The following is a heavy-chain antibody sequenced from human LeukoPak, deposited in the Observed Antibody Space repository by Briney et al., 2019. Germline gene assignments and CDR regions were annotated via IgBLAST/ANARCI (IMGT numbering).Heavy chain of an antibody. V-gene: IGHV1-2*02. CDR3: ARDGQLRYFDWLLHDAFDI. J-gene: IGHJ3*02. Sequence: ASVKVSCKASGYTFTGYYMHWVRQAPGQGLEWMGWINPNSGGTNYAQKLQGRVTMTTDTSTSTAYMELRSLRSDDTAVYYCARDGQLRYFDWLLHDAFDIWGQGTMVTVSS. CDR1: GYTFTGYY. D-gene: IGHD3-9*01. CDR2: INPNSGGT.